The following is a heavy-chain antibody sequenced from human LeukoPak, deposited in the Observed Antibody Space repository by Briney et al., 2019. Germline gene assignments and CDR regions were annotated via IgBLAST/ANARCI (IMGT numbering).Heavy chain of an antibody. CDR1: GFTFSSYA. V-gene: IGHV3-23*01. CDR3: ARDYDSSGFDY. CDR2: ISGSGGST. Sequence: GGSLRLSCAASGFTFSSYAMSWVRQAPGKGLEWVSAISGSGGSTYYADSVKGRFTISRDNAKNTLYLQMNSLRAEDTAVYYCARDYDSSGFDYWGQGTLVTVSS. J-gene: IGHJ4*02. D-gene: IGHD3-22*01.